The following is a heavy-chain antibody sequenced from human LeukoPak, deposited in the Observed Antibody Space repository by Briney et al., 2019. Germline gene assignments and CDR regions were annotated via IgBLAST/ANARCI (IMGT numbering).Heavy chain of an antibody. CDR2: IRSKAYGGTT. CDR1: GFTFGYYG. V-gene: IGHV3-49*04. CDR3: ARDKPFGGLGSHFDY. Sequence: PGGSLRLSCTGSGFTFGYYGMTWVRQAPGKGLEWVGFIRSKAYGGTTEYAASVKGRFTISRDDSKSIAYLQMNSLRVEDTAIYYCARDKPFGGLGSHFDYWGQGILVTVSS. J-gene: IGHJ4*02. D-gene: IGHD3-10*01.